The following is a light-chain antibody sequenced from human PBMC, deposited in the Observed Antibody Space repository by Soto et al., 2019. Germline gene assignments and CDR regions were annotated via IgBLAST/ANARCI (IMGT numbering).Light chain of an antibody. J-gene: IGKJ1*01. Sequence: DIVMSQSPATLSVSPGERATLSCSASQSVSGYLAWYQQKPGPAPRLLMYDASTRAASIPVRFSGSGSGTEFTPTISSLQSEDFGVYYCQQTKDWPATFGQGTKVDIK. CDR2: DAS. V-gene: IGKV3-15*01. CDR1: QSVSGY. CDR3: QQTKDWPAT.